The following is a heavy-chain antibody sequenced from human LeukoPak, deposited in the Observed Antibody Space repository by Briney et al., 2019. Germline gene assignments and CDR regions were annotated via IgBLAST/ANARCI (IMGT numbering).Heavy chain of an antibody. V-gene: IGHV3-23*01. CDR1: GFTFSSYA. D-gene: IGHD2-2*01. Sequence: GGSLRLSCAASGFTFSSYAMSWVRQAPGKGLEWVSAISGSGGSTYYADSVKGRFTISRGNSKNTLYLQMNGLRAEDTAVYYCAKAWYQLLSPDYWGQGTLVTVSS. CDR2: ISGSGGST. J-gene: IGHJ4*02. CDR3: AKAWYQLLSPDY.